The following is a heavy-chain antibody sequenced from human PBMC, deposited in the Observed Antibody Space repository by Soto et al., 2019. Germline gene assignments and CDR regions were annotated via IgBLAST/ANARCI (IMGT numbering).Heavy chain of an antibody. CDR1: GFTFGNYW. CDR3: ATAEVDY. Sequence: QPGGSLRLSCAASGFTFGNYWMHWVRQAPGKGLEWVSRMNSDGSSTNYADSVKGRFTVSRDNAKNTLYLQMNSLRAEDTAVYYCATAEVDYWGPGTLVTVSS. CDR2: MNSDGSST. V-gene: IGHV3-74*01. J-gene: IGHJ4*02.